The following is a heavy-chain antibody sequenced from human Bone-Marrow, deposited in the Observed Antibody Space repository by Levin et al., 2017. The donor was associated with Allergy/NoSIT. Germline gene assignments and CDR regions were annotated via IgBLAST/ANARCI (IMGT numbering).Heavy chain of an antibody. Sequence: SVKVSCKASGGTFSSHGIAWVRQAPGQGLEWMGGIIPIFGPPNYAQKFQGRVTISADESTNTAYMELSSLRSDDTAVFYCAGLSGDCSGGACLSRYFYYYMDVWGKGTTVTVSS. CDR2: IIPIFGPP. V-gene: IGHV1-69*13. CDR3: AGLSGDCSGGACLSRYFYYYMDV. CDR1: GGTFSSHG. D-gene: IGHD2-15*01. J-gene: IGHJ6*03.